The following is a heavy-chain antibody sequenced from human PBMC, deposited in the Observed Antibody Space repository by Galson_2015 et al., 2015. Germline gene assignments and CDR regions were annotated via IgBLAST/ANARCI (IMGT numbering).Heavy chain of an antibody. V-gene: IGHV3-21*01. CDR3: ARQILDYDFWSGYYPTNFDY. CDR1: EFTFSSYY. Sequence: SLRLSCAASEFTFSSYYMSWVRQAPGKGLEWVSSISSTTTYIYYADSVKGRSTIYRDNDKNSMYLHRNSLGAEDTAVYYCARQILDYDFWSGYYPTNFDYWGQGTLVTVSS. CDR2: ISSTTTYI. D-gene: IGHD3-3*01. J-gene: IGHJ4*02.